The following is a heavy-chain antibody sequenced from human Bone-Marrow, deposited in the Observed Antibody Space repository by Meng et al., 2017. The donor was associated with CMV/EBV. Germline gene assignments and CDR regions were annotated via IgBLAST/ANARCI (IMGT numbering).Heavy chain of an antibody. D-gene: IGHD6-13*01. CDR1: GGTFSSYA. CDR3: ARDRIAAAAEYYYYGMDV. V-gene: IGHV1-2*02. Sequence: ASVKVSCKASGGTFSSYAISWVRQAPGQGLEWMGWINPNSGGTNYAQKFQGRVTMTRDTSISTAYMELSRLRSDDTAVYYCARDRIAAAAEYYYYGMDVWGQGTTVTVSS. CDR2: INPNSGGT. J-gene: IGHJ6*02.